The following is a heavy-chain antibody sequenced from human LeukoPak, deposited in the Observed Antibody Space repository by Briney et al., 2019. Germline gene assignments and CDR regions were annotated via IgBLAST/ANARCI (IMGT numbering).Heavy chain of an antibody. CDR2: IYSSGNT. D-gene: IGHD1-26*01. Sequence: KPSGTLSLTCIVSGDSISNSNYYWGWIRQPPGKGLEWIGSIYSSGNTYYNPSLKSRVTMSVDTSKDQFSLNLNFVTAADTAVYYCARQASGSYNNSQHWGQGTLVTVSS. J-gene: IGHJ1*01. V-gene: IGHV4-39*01. CDR1: GDSISNSNYY. CDR3: ARQASGSYNNSQH.